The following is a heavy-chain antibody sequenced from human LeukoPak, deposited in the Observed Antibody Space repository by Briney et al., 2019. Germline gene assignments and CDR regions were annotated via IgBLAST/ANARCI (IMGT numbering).Heavy chain of an antibody. Sequence: SETLSLTCTVSGASINSNNYYWGWIRQPPGKGLEWFGTFFYSRSTYYNPSLKSRVTISVDTSKNQFSLKLSSVTAADTTVYYCVGGGYSGYDLGSFDYWGRGSLVTVSS. D-gene: IGHD5-12*01. V-gene: IGHV4-39*01. CDR1: GASINSNNYY. CDR2: FFYSRST. J-gene: IGHJ4*02. CDR3: VGGGYSGYDLGSFDY.